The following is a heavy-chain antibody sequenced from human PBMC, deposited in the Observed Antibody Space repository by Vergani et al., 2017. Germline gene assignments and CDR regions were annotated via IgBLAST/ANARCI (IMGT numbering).Heavy chain of an antibody. Sequence: EVQLVQSGAEVKKPGVSLRISCKGSVYSFTSYWISWVRQMPGKGLVWMGRIDPSDSYTLHSPSFQGHVTISADKSISTAYLQWSSLKASDTAMYYCARDLYYDFWSGYYNYYYYGMDVWGQGTTVTVSS. V-gene: IGHV5-10-1*03. CDR3: ARDLYYDFWSGYYNYYYYGMDV. CDR2: IDPSDSYT. J-gene: IGHJ6*02. CDR1: VYSFTSYW. D-gene: IGHD3-3*01.